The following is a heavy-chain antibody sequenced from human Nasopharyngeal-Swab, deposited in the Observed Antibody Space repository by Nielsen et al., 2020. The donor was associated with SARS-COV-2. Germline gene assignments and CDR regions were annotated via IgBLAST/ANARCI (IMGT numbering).Heavy chain of an antibody. D-gene: IGHD3-9*01. J-gene: IGHJ4*02. CDR1: GFTFRNYA. CDR3: TEIFN. Sequence: LSLTCAASGFTFRNYAMSWVRQAPGKGLEWVGRIKSKTDGGTTDYAAPVKGRFTISRDDSKNTLYLQMNSLKTEDTAVYYCTEIFNWGQGTLVTVSS. V-gene: IGHV3-15*01. CDR2: IKSKTDGGTT.